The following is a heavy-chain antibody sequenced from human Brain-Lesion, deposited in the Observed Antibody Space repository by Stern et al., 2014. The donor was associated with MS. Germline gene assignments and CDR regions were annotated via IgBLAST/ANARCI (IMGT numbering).Heavy chain of an antibody. Sequence: VQLVESGAEMKKPGASVKVSCKVSGYTLTELSMHWVRQAPRKGLEWMGGFDPEDGETIYAQKFQGRVTMTEDTSTDTAYMELSSLRSEDTAVYYCATLSPGAGGNYYRHFDYWGQGTLVNVSS. D-gene: IGHD1-26*01. J-gene: IGHJ4*02. V-gene: IGHV1-24*01. CDR2: FDPEDGET. CDR1: GYTLTELS. CDR3: ATLSPGAGGNYYRHFDY.